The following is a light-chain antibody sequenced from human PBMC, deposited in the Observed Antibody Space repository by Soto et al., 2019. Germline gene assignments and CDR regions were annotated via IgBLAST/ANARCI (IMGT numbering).Light chain of an antibody. CDR1: QSITSTY. V-gene: IGKV3-20*01. Sequence: DIVLTQSPGILSLSPGERATLSCRASQSITSTYLAWYQQKPGQPTRLLIYGATSRATDTPVRFGGSGSGTDFTLTISRLEPEDFAVYYCQHYGSSLWTFGQGTKVEIK. CDR3: QHYGSSLWT. J-gene: IGKJ1*01. CDR2: GAT.